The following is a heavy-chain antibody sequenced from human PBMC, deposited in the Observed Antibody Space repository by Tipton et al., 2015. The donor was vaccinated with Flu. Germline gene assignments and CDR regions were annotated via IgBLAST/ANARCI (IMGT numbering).Heavy chain of an antibody. CDR1: GYSISSGYY. CDR2: IYHSGST. CDR3: ARDLTTIFGGAFDN. D-gene: IGHD3-3*01. V-gene: IGHV4-38-2*02. Sequence: TLSLTCTVSGYSISSGYYWGWIRQPPGKGLEWIGSIYHSGSTYYNPSLKSRVTISVDTSKNQFSLKLSSVTAADTAVYYCARDLTTIFGGAFDNWGPGTLVTVSS. J-gene: IGHJ4*02.